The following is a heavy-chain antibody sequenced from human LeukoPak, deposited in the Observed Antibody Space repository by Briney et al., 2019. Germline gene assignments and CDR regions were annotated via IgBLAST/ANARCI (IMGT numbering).Heavy chain of an antibody. V-gene: IGHV4-59*01. J-gene: IGHJ4*02. CDR2: IYYSGST. CDR1: GGSISSYY. Sequence: SETLSLTCTVSGGSISSYYWSWIRQPPGKGLEWIGYIYYSGSTNYNPSLKSRVTISVDTSKNQFSLKLGSVTAADTAVYYCARGIGDRYSSSWYYFDYWGQGTLVTVSS. CDR3: ARGIGDRYSSSWYYFDY. D-gene: IGHD6-13*01.